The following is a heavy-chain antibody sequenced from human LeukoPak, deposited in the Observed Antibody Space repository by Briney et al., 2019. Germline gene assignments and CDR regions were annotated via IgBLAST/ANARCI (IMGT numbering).Heavy chain of an antibody. Sequence: SETLSLTCAVYGGSFSGYYWSWIRQPQGKGLEWNGEINHSGRNNYKPPLKSRVTVSVDTSKNQFSLRLSSVTAADTAVYYCARGLWQQLGNDYWGQGTLVTVSS. V-gene: IGHV4-34*01. CDR2: INHSGRN. CDR3: ARGLWQQLGNDY. J-gene: IGHJ4*02. CDR1: GGSFSGYY. D-gene: IGHD6-13*01.